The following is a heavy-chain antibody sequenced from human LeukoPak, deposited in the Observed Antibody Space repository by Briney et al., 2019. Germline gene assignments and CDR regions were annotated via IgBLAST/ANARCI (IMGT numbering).Heavy chain of an antibody. CDR3: ARDWRDYYGMDV. V-gene: IGHV3-30*04. CDR2: ISYDGSNK. CDR1: GFTFSSYA. Sequence: GRSLRLSCAASGFTFSSYAMHWVRQAPGKGLEWVAVISYDGSNKYYADSVKGRFTISRDNSKNTLYLQMNSLRAEDTAVYHCARDWRDYYGMDVWGQGTTVTVSS. J-gene: IGHJ6*02.